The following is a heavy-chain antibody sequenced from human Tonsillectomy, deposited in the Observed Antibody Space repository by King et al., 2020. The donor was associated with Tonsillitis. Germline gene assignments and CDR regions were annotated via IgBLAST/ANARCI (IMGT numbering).Heavy chain of an antibody. CDR3: AGAGDVYSHSDF. CDR2: ISGSNIYT. CDR1: GFTFSDYY. D-gene: IGHD5-24*01. V-gene: IGHV3-11*06. J-gene: IGHJ4*02. Sequence: QVQLVESGGGLVKPGGSLRLSCAASGFTFSDYYISWIRQAPGKGLEWLSYISGSNIYTNYADSVKGRFTISRDNAKNSVYLQMNSLRAEDTAVYYCAGAGDVYSHSDFWGQGTLVTVSS.